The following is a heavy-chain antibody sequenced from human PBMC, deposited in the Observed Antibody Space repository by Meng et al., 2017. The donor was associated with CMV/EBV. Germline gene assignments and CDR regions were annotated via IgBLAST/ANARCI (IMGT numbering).Heavy chain of an antibody. CDR3: AKGAVASTTTYYYYGMDV. D-gene: IGHD2-15*01. V-gene: IGHV3-33*06. Sequence: LKISCAASGSTFSSFAMHWVRQAPGKGLEWVAVIWFDGSDKYYADSVKGRFTISRDNFENTLYLQMNSLRAEDTAVYYCAKGAVASTTTYYYYGMDVWGQGTTVTVSS. CDR1: GSTFSSFA. CDR2: IWFDGSDK. J-gene: IGHJ6*02.